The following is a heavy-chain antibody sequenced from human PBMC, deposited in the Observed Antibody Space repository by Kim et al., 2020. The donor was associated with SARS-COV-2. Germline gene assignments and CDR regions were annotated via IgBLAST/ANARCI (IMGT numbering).Heavy chain of an antibody. V-gene: IGHV5-10-1*01. Sequence: PSFQGHVTISADKSISTAYLQWSSLKASDTAMYYCARHMRAAAGNDAFDIWGQGTMVTVSS. D-gene: IGHD6-13*01. J-gene: IGHJ3*02. CDR3: ARHMRAAAGNDAFDI.